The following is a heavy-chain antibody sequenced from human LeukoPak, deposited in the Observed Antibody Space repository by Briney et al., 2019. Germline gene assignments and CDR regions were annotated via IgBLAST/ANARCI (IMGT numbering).Heavy chain of an antibody. CDR3: ARDLSGIAGYTYGRGIDY. CDR2: IKKDGSEK. V-gene: IGHV3-7*01. CDR1: GFTFSSHW. Sequence: HPGGSLRLSCAASGFTFSSHWMSWARQAPGKGLEWVANIKKDGSEKYYVDAVKGRFTISRDNAKTSLYLQMNSLRAEDTAVYYCARDLSGIAGYTYGRGIDYWGQGTLVTVSS. J-gene: IGHJ4*02. D-gene: IGHD5-18*01.